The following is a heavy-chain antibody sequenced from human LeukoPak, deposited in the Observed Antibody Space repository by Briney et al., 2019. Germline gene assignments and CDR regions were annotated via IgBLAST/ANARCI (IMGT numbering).Heavy chain of an antibody. CDR2: INHSGST. CDR3: ASLKGDHGDNYYYYGMDV. CDR1: RGSFSGYS. Sequence: PSETLSLTCAVYRGSFSGYSWSWIRQPPGKGLEWIGEINHSGSTNYNSSLKSRVTISVDTSKNQFSLKLSSVTAADTAVYYCASLKGDHGDNYYYYGMDVWGQGTTVTVSS. J-gene: IGHJ6*02. D-gene: IGHD2-21*02. V-gene: IGHV4-34*01.